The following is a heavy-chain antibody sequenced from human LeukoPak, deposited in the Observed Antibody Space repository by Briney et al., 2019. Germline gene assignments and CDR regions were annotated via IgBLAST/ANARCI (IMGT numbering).Heavy chain of an antibody. J-gene: IGHJ6*03. CDR3: ARDVRGNNGQYYYYYMDV. Sequence: NPSETLSLTCAVSGGSISSYYWNWIRQPPGKGLEWIGYIYYRGSTNSNPSLKSRVTISVDTSKNQFSLKLSSVTPADTAVYYCARDVRGNNGQYYYYYMDVWGKGTTVTVSS. CDR1: GGSISSYY. CDR2: IYYRGST. V-gene: IGHV4-59*01. D-gene: IGHD3-10*02.